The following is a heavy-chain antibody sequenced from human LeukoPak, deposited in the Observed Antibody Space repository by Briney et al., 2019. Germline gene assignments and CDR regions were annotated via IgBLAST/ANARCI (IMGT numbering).Heavy chain of an antibody. J-gene: IGHJ4*02. V-gene: IGHV3-23*01. CDR2: ISGSGGST. Sequence: GGSLRLSCAASGFTFSSYAMSWVRQAPGKGLEWVSGISGSGGSTYYADSVKGRFTISRDNFKNTLYLQMSGLRAEDTAVYYCAKDPSRIAAADTDYWGQGTLVTVSS. CDR3: AKDPSRIAAADTDY. CDR1: GFTFSSYA. D-gene: IGHD6-13*01.